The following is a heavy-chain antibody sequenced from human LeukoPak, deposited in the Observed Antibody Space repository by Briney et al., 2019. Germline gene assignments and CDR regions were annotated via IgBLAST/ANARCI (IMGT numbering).Heavy chain of an antibody. CDR2: ISASGGST. Sequence: GGSLRLSCAASGFTFSSHAMGWVRQAPGKGLEWVSGISASGGSTYYADSVKGRFTISRDNSKNTLYLQMNSLRAEDTAVYYCAKERRYYDSSGQDYWGQGTLVTVSS. CDR3: AKERRYYDSSGQDY. CDR1: GFTFSSHA. J-gene: IGHJ4*02. D-gene: IGHD3-22*01. V-gene: IGHV3-23*01.